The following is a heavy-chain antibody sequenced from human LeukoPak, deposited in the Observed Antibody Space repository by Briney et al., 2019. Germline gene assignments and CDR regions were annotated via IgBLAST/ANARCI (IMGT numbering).Heavy chain of an antibody. V-gene: IGHV4-34*01. CDR2: INHSGST. CDR1: GGSFSGYY. D-gene: IGHD6-13*01. J-gene: IGHJ4*02. Sequence: PSETLSLTCAVYGGSFSGYYWSWIRQPPGKGLEWIGEINHSGSTNYNPSLKSRVTISVDTSKNQFSLKLSSVTAADTAVYYCARKMGYSSSWYNRWGQGTLVTVSS. CDR3: ARKMGYSSSWYNR.